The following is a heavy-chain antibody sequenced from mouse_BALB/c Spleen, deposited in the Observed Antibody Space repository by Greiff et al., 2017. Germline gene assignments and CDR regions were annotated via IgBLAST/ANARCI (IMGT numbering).Heavy chain of an antibody. V-gene: IGHV5-6-5*01. Sequence: EVHLVESGGGLVKPGGSLKLSCAASGFTFSSYAMSWVRQTPEKRLEWVASISSGGSTYYPDSVKGRFTISRDNARNILYLQMSSLRSEDTAMYYCARGLAYYRYDDWFAYWGQGTLVTVSA. CDR2: ISSGGST. J-gene: IGHJ3*01. CDR3: ARGLAYYRYDDWFAY. CDR1: GFTFSSYA. D-gene: IGHD2-14*01.